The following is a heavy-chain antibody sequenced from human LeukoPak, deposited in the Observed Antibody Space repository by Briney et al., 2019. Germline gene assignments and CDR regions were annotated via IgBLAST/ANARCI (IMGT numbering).Heavy chain of an antibody. CDR1: GGSISSYY. Sequence: SETLSLTCTVSGGSISSYYWSWIRQPPGKGLGWIGYIYYSGSTNYNPSLKSRVTISVDTSKNQFSLKLSSVTAADTAVYYCARGSRITMIRGVYFDYWGQGTLVTVSS. CDR3: ARGSRITMIRGVYFDY. J-gene: IGHJ4*02. CDR2: IYYSGST. V-gene: IGHV4-59*08. D-gene: IGHD3-10*01.